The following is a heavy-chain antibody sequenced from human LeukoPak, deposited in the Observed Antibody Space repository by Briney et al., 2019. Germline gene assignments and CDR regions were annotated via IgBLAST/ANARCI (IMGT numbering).Heavy chain of an antibody. Sequence: PSQTLSLTCTVSGGSISSGGYYWSWIRQHPGKGLEWIGRMYSSGNTNYNPSLKSRVTMSVDTSKNQFFLTLKSVTAADTAVYYCARDSRDSAYCDGDCLDSWGQGTLVTVSS. CDR1: GGSISSGGYY. V-gene: IGHV4-61*02. D-gene: IGHD2-21*02. CDR3: ARDSRDSAYCDGDCLDS. J-gene: IGHJ4*02. CDR2: MYSSGNT.